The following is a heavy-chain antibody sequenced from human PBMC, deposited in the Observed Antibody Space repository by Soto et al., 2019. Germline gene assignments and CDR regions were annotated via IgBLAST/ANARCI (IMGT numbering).Heavy chain of an antibody. CDR2: IYYSGST. CDR3: AGRLALAATTGDGFDL. V-gene: IGHV4-59*01. Sequence: QVQLQESGPGLVKPSETLSLTCTVSSGSIINYYWSWIRQPPGKGLEWIGFIYYSGSTNYNSFLKRRGNMSVDIARQPLSLKLNFVAAAHTGGYFCAGRLALAATTGDGFDLWGQGTMVTVSS. D-gene: IGHD1-26*01. J-gene: IGHJ3*01. CDR1: SGSIINYY.